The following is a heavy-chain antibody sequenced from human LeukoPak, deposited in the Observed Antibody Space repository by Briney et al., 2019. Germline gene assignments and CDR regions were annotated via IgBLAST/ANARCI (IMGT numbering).Heavy chain of an antibody. CDR3: ARVSYSYGTDV. CDR1: GGAFSGYY. CDR2: INHSGST. D-gene: IGHD3-10*01. Sequence: PSETLSLTCAVYGGAFSGYYWSWIRAPPGQRLELIGEINHSGSTNYNPSLKSRVTISVDTSKNQFSLKLSSVTAADTAVYYCARVSYSYGTDVWGKGTTVTVSS. J-gene: IGHJ6*04. V-gene: IGHV4-34*01.